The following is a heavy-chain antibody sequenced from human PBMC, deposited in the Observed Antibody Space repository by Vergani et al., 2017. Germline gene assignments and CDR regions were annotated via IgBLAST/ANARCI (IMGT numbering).Heavy chain of an antibody. CDR3: ARGLRQRYFQH. CDR1: GGSISSYY. J-gene: IGHJ1*01. V-gene: IGHV4-59*01. D-gene: IGHD3-3*01. Sequence: QVQLQESGPGLVKPSETLSLTCTVSGGSISSYYWSWIRQPPGKGLEWIGYIYYSGSTNYNPSLKSRVTISVDTSKNQFSLKLSSVTAADTAVYYCARGLRQRYFQHWGQGTLVTVSS. CDR2: IYYSGST.